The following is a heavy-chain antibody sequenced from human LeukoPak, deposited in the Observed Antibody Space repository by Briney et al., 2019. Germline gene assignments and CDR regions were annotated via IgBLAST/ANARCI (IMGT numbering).Heavy chain of an antibody. CDR1: GFTFSSYR. D-gene: IGHD2-2*01. Sequence: GGSLRLSCAASGFTFSSYRMHWVRQAPGKGLVWVSRVNTDGSSTTYADSVKGRFTISRDNAKDTLYLQMNSLRAEDTAVYYCAREGYCSSTSCYYFDYWGQGALVTVSS. V-gene: IGHV3-74*01. CDR3: AREGYCSSTSCYYFDY. CDR2: VNTDGSST. J-gene: IGHJ4*02.